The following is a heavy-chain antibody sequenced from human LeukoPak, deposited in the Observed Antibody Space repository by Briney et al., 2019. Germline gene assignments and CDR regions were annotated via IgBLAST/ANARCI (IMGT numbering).Heavy chain of an antibody. D-gene: IGHD2-15*01. CDR1: GFTFSSYA. J-gene: IGHJ5*02. Sequence: GGSLRLSCAASGFTFSSYAMHWVRQAPGKGLEWVAVISYDGSNKYYVDSVKGRFTISRDNSKNTLYLQMNSLRAEDTAVYYCAKAAGGYCSGASCYEVAWGQGTLVTVSS. CDR3: AKAAGGYCSGASCYEVA. CDR2: ISYDGSNK. V-gene: IGHV3-30*04.